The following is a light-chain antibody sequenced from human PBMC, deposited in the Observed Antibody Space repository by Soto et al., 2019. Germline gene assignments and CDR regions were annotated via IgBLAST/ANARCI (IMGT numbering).Light chain of an antibody. Sequence: DIQMTQSPSTLSASVGDRVTITCRASQSISSSLAWYQKKPGKAPNLLIYRASSLQSGVPSRFSGSGSGTVFTLTISSLEPEDFAVYYCQQRSDWPPITFGQGTRLENK. CDR2: RAS. CDR1: QSISSS. CDR3: QQRSDWPPIT. V-gene: IGKV1-5*03. J-gene: IGKJ5*01.